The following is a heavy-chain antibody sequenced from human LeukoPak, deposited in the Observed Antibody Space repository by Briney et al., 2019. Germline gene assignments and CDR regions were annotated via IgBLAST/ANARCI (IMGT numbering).Heavy chain of an antibody. J-gene: IGHJ3*02. CDR1: GGSISSGGYH. Sequence: SQTLSLTCTVSGGSISSGGYHWSWIRQHPGKGLEWIGYIYHSGSTYYNLSLKSRVTISVDTSKNQFSLKLSSVTAADTAVYYCARGSSWYLGGSDGFDIWGQGAMVSVSS. CDR2: IYHSGST. CDR3: ARGSSWYLGGSDGFDI. D-gene: IGHD6-13*01. V-gene: IGHV4-31*03.